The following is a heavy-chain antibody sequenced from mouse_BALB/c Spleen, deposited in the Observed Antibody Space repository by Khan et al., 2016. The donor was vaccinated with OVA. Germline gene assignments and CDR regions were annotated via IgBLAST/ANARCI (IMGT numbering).Heavy chain of an antibody. CDR1: GYSITSEYA. CDR2: INYSGNT. CDR3: ARKDYYDYDPFPY. J-gene: IGHJ3*01. V-gene: IGHV3-2*02. Sequence: EVQKAEEGPGLVKPSQSLSLTCTVTGYSITSEYAWNWIRQFPGNKLEWMGYINYSGNTRFNPSLKSRTSITRDTSKNQFFLQLNSVTTEDTATDSCARKDYYDYDPFPYWGQGTLVTVSA. D-gene: IGHD2-4*01.